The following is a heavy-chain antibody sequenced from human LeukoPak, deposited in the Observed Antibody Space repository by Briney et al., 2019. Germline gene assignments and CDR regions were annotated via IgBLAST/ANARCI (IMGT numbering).Heavy chain of an antibody. V-gene: IGHV4-34*01. Sequence: RTSETLSLTCAVYGGSFSGYYWSWIRQPPGKGLEWIGEINHSGSTNYNPSLKSRVTISVDTSKNQFSLKLSSVTAADTAVYYCVRIYSSGWSYNWFDPWGQGTLVTVSS. J-gene: IGHJ5*02. CDR1: GGSFSGYY. D-gene: IGHD6-19*01. CDR3: VRIYSSGWSYNWFDP. CDR2: INHSGST.